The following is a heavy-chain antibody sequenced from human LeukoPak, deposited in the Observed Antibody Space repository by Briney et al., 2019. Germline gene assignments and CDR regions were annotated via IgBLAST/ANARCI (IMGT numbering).Heavy chain of an antibody. V-gene: IGHV1-2*02. D-gene: IGHD2-21*02. CDR1: GYIFTAYY. J-gene: IGHJ4*02. Sequence: ASVKVSCKASGYIFTAYYIHWLRQAPGQGLEWMGWINPNSGGTNYAQNFQGRVTMTRDTSISTAYMELSRLRSDDTAVYYCARSANPATAFDYWGQGTLVTVSS. CDR2: INPNSGGT. CDR3: ARSANPATAFDY.